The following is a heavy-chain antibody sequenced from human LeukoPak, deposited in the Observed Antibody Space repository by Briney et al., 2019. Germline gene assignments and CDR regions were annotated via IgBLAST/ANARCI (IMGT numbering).Heavy chain of an antibody. V-gene: IGHV1-69*05. J-gene: IGHJ4*02. CDR3: AGSEPGSGYSDWSPQGAGFDY. Sequence: SVKVSCKASGGTFSSYAISWVRQAPGQGLEWMGGIIPIIGTANYAQKFQGRVTITTDESTSTAYMELSSLRSEDTAVYYCAGSEPGSGYSDWSPQGAGFDYWGQGTLVTVSS. CDR1: GGTFSSYA. CDR2: IIPIIGTA. D-gene: IGHD3-22*01.